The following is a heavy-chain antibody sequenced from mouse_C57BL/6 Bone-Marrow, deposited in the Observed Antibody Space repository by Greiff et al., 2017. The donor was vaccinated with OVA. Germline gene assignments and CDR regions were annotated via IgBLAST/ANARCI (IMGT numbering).Heavy chain of an antibody. J-gene: IGHJ3*01. V-gene: IGHV1-52*01. CDR1: GYTFTSYW. CDR3: ARSLYYYGTRFAY. D-gene: IGHD1-1*01. CDR2: IDPSDSET. Sequence: VQLQQPGAELVRPGSSVKLSCKASGYTFTSYWMHWVKQRPIQGLEWIGNIDPSDSETHYNQKFKDKATLTVDKSYSTAYIQLSSLTSEDSAVYYCARSLYYYGTRFAYWGQGTLVTVSA.